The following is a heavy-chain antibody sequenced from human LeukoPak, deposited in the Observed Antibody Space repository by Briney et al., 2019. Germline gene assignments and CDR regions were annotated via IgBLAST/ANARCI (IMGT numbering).Heavy chain of an antibody. V-gene: IGHV3-30*03. J-gene: IGHJ6*02. CDR3: ATSWGPDTSAFRWGRDGMDV. CDR1: GFTFSSYG. D-gene: IGHD3-16*01. CDR2: ISYDGSSQ. Sequence: PGGSLRLSCAASGFTFSSYGMHWVRQAPGKGLEWVAGISYDGSSQKYADSVRGRFTISRDNSKSTLSLQINSLRGEDTAVYYCATSWGPDTSAFRWGRDGMDVWGQGTTVIVS.